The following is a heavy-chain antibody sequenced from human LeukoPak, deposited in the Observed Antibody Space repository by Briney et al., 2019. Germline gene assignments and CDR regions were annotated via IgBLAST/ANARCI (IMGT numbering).Heavy chain of an antibody. CDR1: GYSISSGFY. Sequence: SETLSLTRIVSGYSISSGFYWGWIRQPPGKELEWIGSIYHSGNTYYNPSLKSRLTILVDTSKNQFSLKLSSVTAADTAVYYCARVGDLYGSGNYYDSSWFDPWGQGTLVTVSS. J-gene: IGHJ5*02. CDR2: IYHSGNT. CDR3: ARVGDLYGSGNYYDSSWFDP. D-gene: IGHD3-10*01. V-gene: IGHV4-38-2*02.